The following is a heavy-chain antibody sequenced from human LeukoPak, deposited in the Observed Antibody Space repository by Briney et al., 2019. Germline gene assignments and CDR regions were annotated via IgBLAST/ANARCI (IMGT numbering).Heavy chain of an antibody. D-gene: IGHD6-19*01. CDR3: ARVQWLVRIGWFDP. V-gene: IGHV1-2*02. CDR1: GYTFTGYY. CDR2: INPNSGGT. Sequence: ASVKVSCTASGYTFTGYYMHWVRQAPGQGLEWMGWINPNSGGTNYAQKFQGRVTMTRDTSISTAYMELGRLRSDDTAVYYCARVQWLVRIGWFDPWGQGTLVTVSS. J-gene: IGHJ5*02.